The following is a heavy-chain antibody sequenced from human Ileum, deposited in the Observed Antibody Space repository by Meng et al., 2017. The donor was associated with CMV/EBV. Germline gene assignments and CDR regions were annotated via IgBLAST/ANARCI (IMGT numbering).Heavy chain of an antibody. J-gene: IGHJ1*01. CDR1: GYNFVDYG. D-gene: IGHD6-6*01. Sequence: ASVKVSCKASGYNFVDYGITWVRQAPGRGLEWMGWISAYYGSTHFAQNFQGRVTLTRDTSTTTAYMELRTLTSDDTAVYYCVRESHQVVVYFEHWGQGTLVTVSS. CDR3: VRESHQVVVYFEH. V-gene: IGHV1-18*01. CDR2: ISAYYGST.